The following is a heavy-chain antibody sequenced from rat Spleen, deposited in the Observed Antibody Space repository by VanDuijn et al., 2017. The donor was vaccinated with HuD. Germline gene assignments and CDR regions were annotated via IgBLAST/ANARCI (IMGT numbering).Heavy chain of an antibody. D-gene: IGHD5-1*01. J-gene: IGHJ2*01. CDR3: ARLDWDGKFDY. CDR1: GFTFSDYA. Sequence: EVQLVESGGGLVQPGRSLKFSCAASGFTFSDYAMAWVRQAPKKGLEWVATIIYDGSSTYYRDSVKGRFTISRDNAKSTLYLQMDSLRSEDTATYYCARLDWDGKFDYWGQGVMVTVSS. V-gene: IGHV5-17*01. CDR2: IIYDGSST.